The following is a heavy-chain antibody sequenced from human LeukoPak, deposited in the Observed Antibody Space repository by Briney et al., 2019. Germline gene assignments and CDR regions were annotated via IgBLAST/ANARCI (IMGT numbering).Heavy chain of an antibody. J-gene: IGHJ5*02. V-gene: IGHV1-8*01. Sequence: ASVKVSCKASGCTFTSYDINWVRQATGQGLEWMGWMNPNSGNTGYAQKFQGRVTMTRNTSISTAYMELSSLRSEDTAVYYCARGWSYYDFWSGYFPKARYQYNWFDPWGQGTLVTVSS. CDR2: MNPNSGNT. D-gene: IGHD3-3*01. CDR3: ARGWSYYDFWSGYFPKARYQYNWFDP. CDR1: GCTFTSYD.